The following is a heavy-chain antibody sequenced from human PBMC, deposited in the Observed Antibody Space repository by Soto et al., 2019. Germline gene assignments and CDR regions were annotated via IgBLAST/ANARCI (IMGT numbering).Heavy chain of an antibody. Sequence: QGQLVQSGAEVKKPGSSVKVSCKASGGIFSSYAISWLRQAPGQGLEWMGAVIPILGQAYYAQDLQDRVSITADESTRTTYMELSSLRSEDTAVYFCARVGGIGAPPGTDYWGQGTLVTVSS. CDR3: ARVGGIGAPPGTDY. J-gene: IGHJ4*02. V-gene: IGHV1-69*01. CDR1: GGIFSSYA. D-gene: IGHD6-6*01. CDR2: VIPILGQA.